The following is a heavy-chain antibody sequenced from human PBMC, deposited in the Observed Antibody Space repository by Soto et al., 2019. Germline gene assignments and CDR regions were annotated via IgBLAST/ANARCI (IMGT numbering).Heavy chain of an antibody. CDR1: GGTFSSYA. V-gene: IGHV1-69*06. D-gene: IGHD6-13*01. J-gene: IGHJ6*02. CDR3: ARLQQHYYYYGMDV. CDR2: IIPIFGTA. Sequence: GASVKVSCKASGGTFSSYAISWVRQAPGQGLEWMGGIIPIFGTANYAQKFQGRVTITADKSTSTAYMELSSLRSEDTAVYYCARLQQHYYYYGMDVWGQGTTVTVS.